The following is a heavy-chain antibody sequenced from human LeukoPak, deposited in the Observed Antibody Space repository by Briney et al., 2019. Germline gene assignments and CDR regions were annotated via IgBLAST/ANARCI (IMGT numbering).Heavy chain of an antibody. CDR1: GFIFTNHA. Sequence: PGGSLRLSCAASGFIFTNHAMNWVRQAPGKGLEGVSGISGSGGSTYYAGSVKGRFTISRDNSKNTLYMQMNSLRAEETAVYYCAKGFRSGTYPLDYWGQGTLVTVSS. V-gene: IGHV3-23*01. CDR2: ISGSGGST. D-gene: IGHD3-10*01. CDR3: AKGFRSGTYPLDY. J-gene: IGHJ4*02.